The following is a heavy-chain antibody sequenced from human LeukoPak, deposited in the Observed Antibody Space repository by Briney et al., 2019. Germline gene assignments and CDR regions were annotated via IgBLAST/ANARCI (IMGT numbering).Heavy chain of an antibody. CDR3: ARDRTIFDSGIDV. J-gene: IGHJ6*02. D-gene: IGHD3-9*01. CDR1: GFTVSSNY. V-gene: IGHV3-53*01. CDR2: IYSGGST. Sequence: GGSLRLSCAASGFTVSSNYMSWVRQAPGKGLEWVSVIYSGGSTYYADSVKGRFTISRDNSKNTVYLEMTSLRAEDTAVYYCARDRTIFDSGIDVWGQGTPVTVSS.